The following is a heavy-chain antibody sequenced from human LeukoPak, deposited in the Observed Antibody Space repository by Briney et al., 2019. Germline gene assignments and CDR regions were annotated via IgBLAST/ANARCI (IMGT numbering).Heavy chain of an antibody. D-gene: IGHD3-10*01. CDR3: ARGGDYYGSGSYYPYYFDY. CDR1: GFTFSSYS. J-gene: IGHJ4*02. Sequence: GGSLRLSCAASGFTFSSYSMNWVRQAPGKGLEWVSSISSSSSYIYYADSVKGRFTISRDNAKNSLYLQMNSLRAEDTAVYYCARGGDYYGSGSYYPYYFDYWGQGTLVTVSS. V-gene: IGHV3-21*01. CDR2: ISSSSSYI.